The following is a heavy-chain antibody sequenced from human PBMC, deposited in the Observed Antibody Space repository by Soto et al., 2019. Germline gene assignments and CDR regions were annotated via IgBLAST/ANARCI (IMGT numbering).Heavy chain of an antibody. J-gene: IGHJ4*02. V-gene: IGHV4-59*01. Sequence: SETLSLTCTVSGGSISSYYWSWIRQPPGKGLEWIGYIYYSGSTNYNPSLKSRVTISVDTSKNQFSLKLSSVTAADTAVYYCARVSRGSYYYFDYWGQGTLVTVSS. CDR3: ARVSRGSYYYFDY. D-gene: IGHD1-26*01. CDR1: GGSISSYY. CDR2: IYYSGST.